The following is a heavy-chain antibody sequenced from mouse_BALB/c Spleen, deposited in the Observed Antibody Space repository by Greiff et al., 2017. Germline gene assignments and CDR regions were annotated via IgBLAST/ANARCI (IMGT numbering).Heavy chain of an antibody. CDR1: GYTFTEYT. CDR2: INPNNGGT. V-gene: IGHV1-18*01. J-gene: IGHJ4*01. D-gene: IGHD2-14*01. Sequence: VQLKQSGPELVKPGASVKISCKTSGYTFTEYTMHWVKQSHGKSLEWMGGINPNNGGTSYNQKFKGRATLSVDKSSSTAYMELRSLTSEESAVFYLAKGDYRASYAMDYWGQGTSVTVSS. CDR3: AKGDYRASYAMDY.